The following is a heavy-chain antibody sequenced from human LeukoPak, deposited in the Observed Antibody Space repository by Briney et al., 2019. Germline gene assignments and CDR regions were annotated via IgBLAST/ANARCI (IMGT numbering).Heavy chain of an antibody. CDR3: ARDMGAPDYGANSFGY. J-gene: IGHJ4*02. V-gene: IGHV4-61*01. CDR1: GVSVSSGSYY. D-gene: IGHD4-23*01. CDR2: IYKSGSA. Sequence: PSETLSLTCTVSGVSVSSGSYYWSWIRQPPGKGLEWIGYIYKSGSATYNPSLRSRVTISVDTSKSQFSLKLGSVTAADTAVYYCARDMGAPDYGANSFGYWGQGSLVSVSS.